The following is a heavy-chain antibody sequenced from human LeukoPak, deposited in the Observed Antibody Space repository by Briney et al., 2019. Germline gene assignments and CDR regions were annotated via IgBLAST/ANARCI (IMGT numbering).Heavy chain of an antibody. CDR3: ASFSSSSSYYYYGMDV. Sequence: PSETLSLTCAVYGGSFSGYYWSWIRQPPGKGLEWIGYIYYSGSTNYNPSLKSRVTISVDTSKNQFSLKLSSVTAADTAVYYCASFSSSSSYYYYGMDVWGQGTTVTVSS. V-gene: IGHV4-59*01. CDR1: GGSFSGYY. CDR2: IYYSGST. D-gene: IGHD6-6*01. J-gene: IGHJ6*02.